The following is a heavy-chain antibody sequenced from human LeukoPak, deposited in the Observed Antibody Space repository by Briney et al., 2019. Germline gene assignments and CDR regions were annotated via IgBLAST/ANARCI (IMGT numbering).Heavy chain of an antibody. CDR1: GYTFTSYG. CDR3: ARDNSVGGIAWWFDP. CDR2: ISAYNGNT. V-gene: IGHV1-18*01. Sequence: EASVKVSCKASGYTFTSYGISWVRQAPGQGLEWMGWISAYNGNTNYAQKLQGRVTMTTDTSTSTAYMELRSLRSDDTAVYYCARDNSVGGIAWWFDPWGQGTLVTVSS. J-gene: IGHJ5*02. D-gene: IGHD1-26*01.